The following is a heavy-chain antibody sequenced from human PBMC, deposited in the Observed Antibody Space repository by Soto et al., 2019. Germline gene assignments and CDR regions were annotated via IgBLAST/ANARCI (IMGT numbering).Heavy chain of an antibody. V-gene: IGHV3-33*01. J-gene: IGHJ4*02. Sequence: GGSLRLSCASSGFTFSKYGMHWVRQAPGKGLEWVALIWNDGIRKVYVDSVKGRFTISRDNSKNTLDLQMNNLRDEDTAVYYCARDDDNDANALDYWGPGTLVTVS. CDR1: GFTFSKYG. CDR3: ARDDDNDANALDY. CDR2: IWNDGIRK.